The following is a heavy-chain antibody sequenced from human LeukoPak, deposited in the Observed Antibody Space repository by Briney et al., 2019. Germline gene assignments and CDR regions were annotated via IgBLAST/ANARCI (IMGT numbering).Heavy chain of an antibody. V-gene: IGHV3-48*03. Sequence: GGSLRLSCAASGFTFSSYEMNWVRQAPGKGLEWVSYISSSGSTIYYADSVKGRFTISRDNAENSLYLQMNSLRAEDTAVYYCAELGITMIGGVWGKGTTVTVSS. CDR1: GFTFSSYE. CDR3: AELGITMIGGV. J-gene: IGHJ6*04. CDR2: ISSSGSTI. D-gene: IGHD3-10*02.